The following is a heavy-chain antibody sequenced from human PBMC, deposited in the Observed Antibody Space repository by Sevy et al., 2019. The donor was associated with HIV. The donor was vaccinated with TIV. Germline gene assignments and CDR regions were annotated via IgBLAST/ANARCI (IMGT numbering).Heavy chain of an antibody. V-gene: IGHV3-7*01. J-gene: IGHJ6*02. D-gene: IGHD3-3*01. Sequence: GGSLRLSCAASGFTFSSYWMSWVRQAPGKGLEWVANIKQDGSEKYYVDSVKGRFTISRDNAKNSLYLQMNNLRAEDTAVYYCARHVGRGYDFWSGYPYYYYYGMDVWGQGTTVTVSS. CDR2: IKQDGSEK. CDR3: ARHVGRGYDFWSGYPYYYYYGMDV. CDR1: GFTFSSYW.